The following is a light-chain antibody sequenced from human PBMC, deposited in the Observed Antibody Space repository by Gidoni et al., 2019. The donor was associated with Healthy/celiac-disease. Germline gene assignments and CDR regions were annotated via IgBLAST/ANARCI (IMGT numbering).Light chain of an antibody. J-gene: IGKJ1*01. CDR2: KAS. Sequence: DIQMTQSPSTLSASVGDRVTITCRASPSISSWLDWYQQKPGKAPKLLIYKASSLERGVPSRFSGSGYGTEFTLTISSLQPDDFATYYGQQYNRYSPTWTFGKGTKVEIK. CDR1: PSISSW. CDR3: QQYNRYSPTWT. V-gene: IGKV1-5*03.